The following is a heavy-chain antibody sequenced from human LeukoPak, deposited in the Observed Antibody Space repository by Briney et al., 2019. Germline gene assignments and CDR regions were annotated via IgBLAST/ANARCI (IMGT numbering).Heavy chain of an antibody. CDR1: GYTFTSYD. D-gene: IGHD6-6*01. J-gene: IGHJ6*03. CDR2: MNPNSGNT. CDR3: RYSSSSDYYYYMDV. V-gene: IGHV1-8*01. Sequence: ASVKVSCKASGYTFTSYDINWVRQATGQGLEWMGWMNPNSGNTGYAQKLQGRVTMIRNTSISTAYVELSSLRSEDTAVYYCRYSSSSDYYYYMDVWGKGTTVTVSS.